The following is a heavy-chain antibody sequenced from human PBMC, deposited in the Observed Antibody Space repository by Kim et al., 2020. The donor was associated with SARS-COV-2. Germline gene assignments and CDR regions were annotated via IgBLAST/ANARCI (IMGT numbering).Heavy chain of an antibody. CDR3: ARDRTNTSRYDDYYYGMDV. CDR2: INPSGGST. D-gene: IGHD2-2*01. Sequence: ASVKVSCKASGYTFTSYYMHWVRQAPGQGLEWMGIINPSGGSTSYAQKFQGRVTMTRDTSTSTVYMELSSLRSEYTAVYYCARDRTNTSRYDDYYYGMDVWGQGTTVTVSS. CDR1: GYTFTSYY. V-gene: IGHV1-46*01. J-gene: IGHJ6*02.